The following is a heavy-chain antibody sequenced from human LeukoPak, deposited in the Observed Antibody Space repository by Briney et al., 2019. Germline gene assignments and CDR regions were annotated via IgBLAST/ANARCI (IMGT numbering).Heavy chain of an antibody. Sequence: QTGGSLRLSCAASGFTFSSYSMNWVCQAPGKGLEWVSYISSSSTTIYYADSVKGRFTISRDNAKNSLYLQMNSLRAEDTAVYYCAFRSSGSYSTLFDFWGQGTLVTVSS. CDR1: GFTFSSYS. V-gene: IGHV3-48*01. J-gene: IGHJ4*02. CDR2: ISSSSTTI. D-gene: IGHD1-26*01. CDR3: AFRSSGSYSTLFDF.